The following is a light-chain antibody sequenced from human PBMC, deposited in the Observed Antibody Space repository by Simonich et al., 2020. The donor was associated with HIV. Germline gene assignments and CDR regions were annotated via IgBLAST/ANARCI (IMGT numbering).Light chain of an antibody. CDR2: WAS. CDR1: QSVLYSSNNTNY. V-gene: IGKV4-1*01. CDR3: QQYYSTPPT. J-gene: IGKJ1*01. Sequence: DIVMTQSPDSLAVSLGARATINCKSSQSVLYSSNNTNYLAWYQQKPVQPPRLLIYWASTRESGVPDRFSASGSGTDFTLTISSLQAEDVALYYCQQYYSTPPTFGQGTKVEIK.